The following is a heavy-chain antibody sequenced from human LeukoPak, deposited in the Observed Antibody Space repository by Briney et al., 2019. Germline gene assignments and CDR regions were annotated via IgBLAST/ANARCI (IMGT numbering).Heavy chain of an antibody. V-gene: IGHV5-51*01. J-gene: IGHJ3*02. D-gene: IGHD3-10*01. CDR1: GYRFSTYW. CDR2: IYPGDSDT. Sequence: GESLKISCKGSGYRFSTYWIGWVRQMPGKGLEWMGIIYPGDSDTRYSPSFQGQVTISADKSISTAYLQWSSLKASDIAMYYCARPMIRGAIGAFDIWGQGTVVTVSS. CDR3: ARPMIRGAIGAFDI.